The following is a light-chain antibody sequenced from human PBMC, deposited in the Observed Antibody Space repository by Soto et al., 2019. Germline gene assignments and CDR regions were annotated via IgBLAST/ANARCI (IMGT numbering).Light chain of an antibody. CDR1: QSVSSSY. J-gene: IGKJ4*01. V-gene: IGKV3-20*01. Sequence: EIVLTQSPGTLSLSPWERAALSCRASQSVSSSYLAWYQQKPGQAPRLLIYGASSRATGIPDRFSGSGSGTDFTLTISRLEPEDFAVYYCQQYGSSPRALTFGGGTKVDI. CDR2: GAS. CDR3: QQYGSSPRALT.